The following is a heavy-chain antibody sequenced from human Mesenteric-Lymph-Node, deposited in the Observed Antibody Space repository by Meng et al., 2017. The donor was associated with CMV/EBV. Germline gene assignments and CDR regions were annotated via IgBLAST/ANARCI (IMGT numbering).Heavy chain of an antibody. V-gene: IGHV5-51*01. CDR2: IFPADSRI. D-gene: IGHD4/OR15-4a*01. CDR3: ARYGGPTLAHNYFDA. Sequence: SGYRFVDYWIAWVRQMPGKGLEWMGIIFPADSRITYSPSVQGQGTISADKSISTAYLQWNSLEATDTAMYYCARYGGPTLAHNYFDAWGQGALVTVSS. J-gene: IGHJ5*02. CDR1: GYRFVDYW.